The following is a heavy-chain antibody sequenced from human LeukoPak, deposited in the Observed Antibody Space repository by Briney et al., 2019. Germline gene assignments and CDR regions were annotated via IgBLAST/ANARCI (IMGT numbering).Heavy chain of an antibody. J-gene: IGHJ4*02. CDR2: IKSKTDGGTT. CDR1: GFTFSNAW. CDR3: TTGQQLWTRIDY. V-gene: IGHV3-15*01. D-gene: IGHD5-18*01. Sequence: AGGALRIFCAASGFTFSNAWISWGRQAPGKGLGGVGRIKSKTDGGTTDYAAPVKGRFTISRDDLKNTLYLQMNSLKTEDTAVYYCTTGQQLWTRIDYWGQGTLVTVSS.